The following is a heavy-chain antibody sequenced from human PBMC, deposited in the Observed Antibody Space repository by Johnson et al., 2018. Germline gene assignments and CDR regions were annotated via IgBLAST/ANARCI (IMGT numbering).Heavy chain of an antibody. D-gene: IGHD3-16*01. CDR3: AKMIFKTVNAFEI. CDR1: GFTFDDYA. V-gene: IGHV3-9*01. J-gene: IGHJ3*02. Sequence: VQLVESGGGLVQPGRSLRLSCTASGFTFDDYAMHWVRQAPGKVLAWVSGIRWNSGYTSYVDSVKGRFTISRDNAKNSLVLQLNSLRPHDTCLYYFAKMIFKTVNAFEIWGQGKMVTFSS. CDR2: IRWNSGYT.